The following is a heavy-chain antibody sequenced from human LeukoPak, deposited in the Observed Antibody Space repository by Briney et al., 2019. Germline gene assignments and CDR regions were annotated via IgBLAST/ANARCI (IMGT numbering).Heavy chain of an antibody. CDR1: GFTFTSYA. CDR2: ISASGSST. V-gene: IGHV3-23*01. Sequence: PGGSLRLSCAASGFTFTSYAMSWVRQAPGEGLEWVAGISASGSSTYYAESVKGGVTISRDNSKNTMHLQMNSLRAEDTAVYYCARVGTTSNFYYYFGMDVWGQGTPVTVS. D-gene: IGHD2/OR15-2a*01. J-gene: IGHJ6*02. CDR3: ARVGTTSNFYYYFGMDV.